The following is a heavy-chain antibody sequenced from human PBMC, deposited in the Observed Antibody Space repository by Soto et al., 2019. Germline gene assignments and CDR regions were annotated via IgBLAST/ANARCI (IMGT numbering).Heavy chain of an antibody. CDR1: GDSVSSNSAA. CDR2: TYYRSKWYN. V-gene: IGHV6-1*01. Sequence: QVQLQQSGPGLVKPSQTLSLTCAISGDSVSSNSAAWNWIRQSPSRGLEWLGRTYYRSKWYNDYAVSVKSRITINPDTSQNQFSLQLNSVTPEDTAVYYCARVSRIQLWTDYGMDVWGQGTTVTVSS. CDR3: ARVSRIQLWTDYGMDV. D-gene: IGHD5-18*01. J-gene: IGHJ6*02.